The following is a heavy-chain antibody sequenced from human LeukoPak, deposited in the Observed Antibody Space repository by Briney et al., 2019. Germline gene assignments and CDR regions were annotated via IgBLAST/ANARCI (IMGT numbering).Heavy chain of an antibody. CDR1: GGSISSSSYY. CDR2: IYYSGST. CDR3: ARDSVANYYYYYMDV. D-gene: IGHD5-12*01. J-gene: IGHJ6*03. Sequence: SETLSLTCTVSGGSISSSSYYWGWIRQPPGKGLEWIGSIYYSGSTYYNPSLKSRVTISVDTSKNQFSLNLSSVTAADTAVYYCARDSVANYYYYYMDVWGRGTTVTVSS. V-gene: IGHV4-39*07.